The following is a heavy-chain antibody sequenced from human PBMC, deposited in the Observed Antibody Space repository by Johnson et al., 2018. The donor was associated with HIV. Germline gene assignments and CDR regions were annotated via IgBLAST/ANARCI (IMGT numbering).Heavy chain of an antibody. CDR2: IYSGGST. V-gene: IGHV3-53*01. Sequence: VHLVESGGGLVQPGGSLRLSCAASGMHWVRKAPGQGLEWVAVIYSGGSTYYADYVKGRFTISRDSSKNTLFLQMNSLRAEDTAVYYCARDPSVPLVGTISWGAFDIWGQGTMVTVSS. D-gene: IGHD1-26*01. CDR3: ARDPSVPLVGTISWGAFDI. CDR1: G. J-gene: IGHJ3*02.